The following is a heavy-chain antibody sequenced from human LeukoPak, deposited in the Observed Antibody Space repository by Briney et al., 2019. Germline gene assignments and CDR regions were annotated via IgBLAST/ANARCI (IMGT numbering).Heavy chain of an antibody. J-gene: IGHJ4*02. Sequence: GGSLRLSCAASGFTFSNAWMNWVRQAPGKGLEWVGRIKTKTDGGTTAYAAPVEGRFTISRDDSKNTLCLQMNSLKTEDTAVYYCTTGGDFWSNYMDVWGQGTLVTVSS. CDR2: IKTKTDGGTT. V-gene: IGHV3-15*01. D-gene: IGHD3-3*01. CDR3: TTGGDFWSNYMDV. CDR1: GFTFSNAW.